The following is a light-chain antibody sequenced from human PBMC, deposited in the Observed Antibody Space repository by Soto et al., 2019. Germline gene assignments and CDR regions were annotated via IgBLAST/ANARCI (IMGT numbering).Light chain of an antibody. V-gene: IGKV3-11*01. Sequence: EIVLTQSPGTLSLSPGETATLSCRASQTTGRNYLAWYQQKPGRAPRLLIHDASTRATGIPARFSGYGSGTDFTLTVSRLEPEDFAVYYCQQRSHWPGTFGQGTKVDIK. CDR2: DAS. J-gene: IGKJ1*01. CDR3: QQRSHWPGT. CDR1: QTTGRNY.